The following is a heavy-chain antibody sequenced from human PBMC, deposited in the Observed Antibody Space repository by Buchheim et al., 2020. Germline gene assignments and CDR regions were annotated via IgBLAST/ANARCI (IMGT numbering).Heavy chain of an antibody. Sequence: QVQLVESGGGVVQPGRSLRLSCAASGFTFSSYAMHWVRQAPGKGLEWVAVISYDGSNKYYADSVKGRFTISRDNSKNTLYLQMNSLRAEDTAVYYCARDGAGPFDYWGQGNL. D-gene: IGHD6-19*01. V-gene: IGHV3-30-3*01. CDR1: GFTFSSYA. J-gene: IGHJ4*02. CDR3: ARDGAGPFDY. CDR2: ISYDGSNK.